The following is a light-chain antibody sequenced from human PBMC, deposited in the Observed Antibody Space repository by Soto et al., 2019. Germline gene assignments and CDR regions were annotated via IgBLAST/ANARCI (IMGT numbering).Light chain of an antibody. Sequence: DIVMTQSPGTLSLSPGDRATLSCRASQSVAGAYVAWYQQRPGQAPRLLISEASSRATGSPDRFSGSESRTDVTLTIDRLEHEEFAMYYCQQHDSSPITFGQGTRLDIK. CDR3: QQHDSSPIT. V-gene: IGKV3-20*01. CDR1: QSVAGAY. CDR2: EAS. J-gene: IGKJ5*01.